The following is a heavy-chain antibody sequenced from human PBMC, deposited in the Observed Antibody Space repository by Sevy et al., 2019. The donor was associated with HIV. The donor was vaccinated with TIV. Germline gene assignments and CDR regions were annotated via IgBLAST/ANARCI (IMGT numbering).Heavy chain of an antibody. CDR3: AKDIGAAAEGYYYVYALDV. Sequence: GGSLRLSCAASGFSFSSYGMHWVRQAPGKGLEWVAVISYDGNNKYYADSVKGRFTISRDNSKSTLYLQMNSLRVEDTAVYYCAKDIGAAAEGYYYVYALDVWGQGTTVTVSS. J-gene: IGHJ6*02. D-gene: IGHD6-13*01. V-gene: IGHV3-30*18. CDR2: ISYDGNNK. CDR1: GFSFSSYG.